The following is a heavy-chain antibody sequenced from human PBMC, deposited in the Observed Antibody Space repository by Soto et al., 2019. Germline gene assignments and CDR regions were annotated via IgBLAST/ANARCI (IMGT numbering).Heavy chain of an antibody. CDR3: AKKLDY. Sequence: AGGSLRLSCAASGFTFSSYDMHWVRQSPGKGLEWVAVISYDGSNKYYADSVKGRFTISRDNSKNTLYLQMNSLRAEDTAVYYCAKKLDYWGQGTLVTVSS. CDR2: ISYDGSNK. J-gene: IGHJ4*02. CDR1: GFTFSSYD. V-gene: IGHV3-30*18.